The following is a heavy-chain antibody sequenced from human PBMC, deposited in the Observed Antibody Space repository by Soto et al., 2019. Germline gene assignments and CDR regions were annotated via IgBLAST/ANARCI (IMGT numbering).Heavy chain of an antibody. CDR1: GFTFSSYA. CDR3: ARDPAGGSSWEPNWFDP. CDR2: ISYDGSNK. J-gene: IGHJ5*02. V-gene: IGHV3-30-3*01. D-gene: IGHD6-13*01. Sequence: QVQLVESGGGVVQPGRSLRLSCAASGFTFSSYAMHWVRQAPGKGLEWVAVISYDGSNKYYADSVKGRFTISRDNSKNTLYLQMNSLRAEDTAVYYCARDPAGGSSWEPNWFDPWGQGTLVTVSS.